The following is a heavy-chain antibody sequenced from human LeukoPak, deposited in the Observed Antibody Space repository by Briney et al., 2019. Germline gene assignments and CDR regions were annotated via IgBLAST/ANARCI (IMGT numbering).Heavy chain of an antibody. J-gene: IGHJ5*02. CDR1: GGSFSGYY. Sequence: SETLSLTCAVYGGSFSGYYWSWIRQPPGKGLEWIGEINHSGSTSYNPSLKSRVTISVDTSKNQFSLTLSSVTAADTAVYYCARGGYNGNFPRVAWFDPWGQGTLVTVSS. CDR3: ARGGYNGNFPRVAWFDP. V-gene: IGHV4-34*01. D-gene: IGHD1-7*01. CDR2: INHSGST.